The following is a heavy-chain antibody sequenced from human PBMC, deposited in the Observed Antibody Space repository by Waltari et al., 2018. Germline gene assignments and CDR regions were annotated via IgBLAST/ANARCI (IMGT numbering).Heavy chain of an antibody. CDR2: IIPIFGTA. J-gene: IGHJ4*02. V-gene: IGHV1-69*08. CDR1: GGTLSSYA. D-gene: IGHD2-8*01. CDR3: ARGPFLCTSGVCYTTNFDY. Sequence: QVQLVQSGAEVKKPGSSVKVSCKASGGTLSSYAISWVRQAPGQGLEWMGRIIPIFGTANYAQKFQGRVTITADKSTSTAYMELSSLRSEDTAVYYCARGPFLCTSGVCYTTNFDYWGQGTLVTVSS.